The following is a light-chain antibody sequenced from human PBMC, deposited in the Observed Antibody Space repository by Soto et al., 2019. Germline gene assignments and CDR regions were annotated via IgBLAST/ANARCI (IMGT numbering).Light chain of an antibody. CDR3: QQYGSSPQT. CDR2: GAS. J-gene: IGKJ1*01. Sequence: NVLTQSPGTLSLSPGERATLSCRASQSVIADYLAWYQQKPGQAPRLLIYGASSRATGIPDRFSGSGSGKDFTLTISRLEAEDSAVYYCQQYGSSPQTFGQGTQVEI. CDR1: QSVIADY. V-gene: IGKV3-20*01.